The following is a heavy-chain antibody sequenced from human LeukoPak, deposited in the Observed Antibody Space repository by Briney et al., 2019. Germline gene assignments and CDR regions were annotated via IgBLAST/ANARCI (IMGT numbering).Heavy chain of an antibody. CDR1: DYTFTSYG. V-gene: IGHV1-18*01. J-gene: IGHJ3*02. CDR3: ARDYYGSGPRALDI. D-gene: IGHD3-10*01. CDR2: ISGYNGNT. Sequence: ASVKVSCKASDYTFTSYGISWVRQAPGQGLEWMGWISGYNGNTNYAQELQGRVTMTTDTSTSTAYMELRSLRSDDTAVYYCARDYYGSGPRALDIWGQGTMVTVSS.